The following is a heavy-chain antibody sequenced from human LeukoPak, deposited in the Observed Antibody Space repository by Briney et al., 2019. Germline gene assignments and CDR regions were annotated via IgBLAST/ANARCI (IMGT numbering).Heavy chain of an antibody. CDR3: ARVSAPGSGSYYCYYYRMDV. CDR2: INTNTGNP. D-gene: IGHD3-10*01. V-gene: IGHV7-4-1*02. Sequence: ASVKVSCKASGYTFTSYAMNWVRQAPGQGLEWMGWINTNTGNPTYAHGFTGRFVFSLDTSVSPAYLQISSLKAEDTAVYYWARVSAPGSGSYYCYYYRMDVWGQGTTVTVSS. J-gene: IGHJ6*02. CDR1: GYTFTSYA.